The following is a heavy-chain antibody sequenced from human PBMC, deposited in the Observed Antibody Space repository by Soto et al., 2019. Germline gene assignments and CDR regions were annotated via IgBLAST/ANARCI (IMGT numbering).Heavy chain of an antibody. CDR1: GFTFNSHA. CDR2: ISNDGRNE. CDR3: ARKRDYGDYDY. J-gene: IGHJ4*02. D-gene: IGHD4-17*01. V-gene: IGHV3-30*04. Sequence: QVQLVESGGDVVQPGRSLRLSCAASGFTFNSHAMHRVRQAPGKGLEWVALISNDGRNEYYADSVKGRFTISRDNSKNTLFLQMNSLRPEDTVLYYCARKRDYGDYDYWGQGTLVTVSS.